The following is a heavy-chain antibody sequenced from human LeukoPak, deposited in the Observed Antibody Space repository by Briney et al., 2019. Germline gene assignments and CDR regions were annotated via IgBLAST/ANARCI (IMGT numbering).Heavy chain of an antibody. V-gene: IGHV3-23*01. CDR2: ISGSGGNT. J-gene: IGHJ4*02. Sequence: PGGSLRLSCATSGFTFSSYGIDWVRQAPGKGLEWVSSISGSGGNTYYADSVKGRFTISRDNSKNTLFLHMDSLRAEDTAVYYCAKALGGYHFDYWGQGTLVTVSS. D-gene: IGHD3-16*01. CDR3: AKALGGYHFDY. CDR1: GFTFSSYG.